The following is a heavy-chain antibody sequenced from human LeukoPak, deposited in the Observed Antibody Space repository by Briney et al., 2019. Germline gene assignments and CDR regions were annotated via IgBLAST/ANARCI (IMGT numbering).Heavy chain of an antibody. V-gene: IGHV3-30*18. CDR2: SSYDGDNK. Sequence: QPGRSLRLSCAASGFTFSNYGMHWVRQAPGKGLEWVAVSSYDGDNKYYADSVKGRFTISRDISKITLYLQMNSLRPEDTAVYYCAKDKGAYGSETGFDIWGQGILVTVSS. D-gene: IGHD4-17*01. CDR1: GFTFSNYG. J-gene: IGHJ4*02. CDR3: AKDKGAYGSETGFDI.